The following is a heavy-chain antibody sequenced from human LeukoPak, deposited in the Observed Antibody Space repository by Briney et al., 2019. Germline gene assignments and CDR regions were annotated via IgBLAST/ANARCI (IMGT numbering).Heavy chain of an antibody. V-gene: IGHV3-7*01. CDR1: GFTFSRYW. CDR3: GRNLRGRGGGGGGYFDL. CDR2: INQDGSET. J-gene: IGHJ2*01. Sequence: GGSLRLSCAASGFTFSRYWMSWVRQAPGKGLEWVANINQDGSETYYVDSVKGRLTISRDNSKNTLYLQMNSLRAEDTAVYYCGRNLRGRGGGGGGYFDLWGRGTLVTVSS. D-gene: IGHD3-16*01.